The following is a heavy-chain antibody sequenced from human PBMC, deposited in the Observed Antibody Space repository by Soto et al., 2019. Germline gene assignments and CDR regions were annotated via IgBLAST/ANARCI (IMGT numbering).Heavy chain of an antibody. CDR1: GFTFSGYY. J-gene: IGHJ4*02. D-gene: IGHD2-2*01. CDR2: ISSSSSYT. V-gene: IGHV3-11*06. CDR3: ETYLVVPASHFDY. Sequence: GGSLRLSCAASGFTFSGYYMSWIRQAPGKGLEWVSYISSSSSYTNYADSVKGRFTISRDNAKNSLYLQMNSLRAEDTAVYYCETYLVVPASHFDYWGQGTLVTVSS.